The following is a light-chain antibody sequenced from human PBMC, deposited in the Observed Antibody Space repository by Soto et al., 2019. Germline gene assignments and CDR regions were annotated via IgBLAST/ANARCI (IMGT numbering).Light chain of an antibody. CDR3: QQYDYFGA. V-gene: IGKV1-5*03. J-gene: IGKJ1*01. CDR2: QAS. Sequence: DIQMTQSPSTLSASVGDRVTITCRASQNIARSLAWYHQKPGKAPKVLIYQASSLDSGVPSRFSGRGFGTEFTFTIYTLQPDDSVTYYCQQYDYFGAFGQGLKVDIK. CDR1: QNIARS.